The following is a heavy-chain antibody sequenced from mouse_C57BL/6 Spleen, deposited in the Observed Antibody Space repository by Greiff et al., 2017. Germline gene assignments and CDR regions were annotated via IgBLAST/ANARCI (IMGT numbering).Heavy chain of an antibody. V-gene: IGHV1-52*01. CDR1: GYTFTSYW. CDR3: ARSIYDYGYYYAMDY. Sequence: VQLQQPGAELVRPGSSVKLSCKASGYTFTSYWMHWVKQRPIQGLEWIGNIDPSDSETHYNQKFKDKATLTVDKSSSTAYMQLSSLTSEDSAVYYCARSIYDYGYYYAMDYWGQGTSVTVSS. D-gene: IGHD2-4*01. J-gene: IGHJ4*01. CDR2: IDPSDSET.